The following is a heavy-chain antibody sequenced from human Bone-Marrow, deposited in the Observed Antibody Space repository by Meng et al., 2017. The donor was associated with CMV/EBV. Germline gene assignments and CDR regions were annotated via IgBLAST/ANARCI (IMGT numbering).Heavy chain of an antibody. Sequence: SETLSLTCAVYGGSFSGYYWSWIRQPPGKGLEWIGEINHSGSTNYNPSLKSRVTISIDTSKNQFSLKLSSVTAADTAVYYCARLRWRYCSSTSCYGYYYYYGMDVWGQGTTVTFSS. CDR3: ARLRWRYCSSTSCYGYYYYYGMDV. D-gene: IGHD2-2*01. V-gene: IGHV4-34*01. J-gene: IGHJ6*02. CDR2: INHSGST. CDR1: GGSFSGYY.